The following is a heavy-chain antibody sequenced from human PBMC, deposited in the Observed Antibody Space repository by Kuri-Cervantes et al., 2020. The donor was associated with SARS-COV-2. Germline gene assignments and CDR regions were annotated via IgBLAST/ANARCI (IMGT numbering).Heavy chain of an antibody. V-gene: IGHV3-74*01. Sequence: GESLKISCAASGLTFSSYWMHWVRQAPGKGLVWVSRISSDGSITTYADSVKGRFTISRDNAKNTLYLQMNSLRAEDTAVYYCAKDLGRGALIKYYFDYWGQGTLVTVSS. CDR3: AKDLGRGALIKYYFDY. D-gene: IGHD3-10*01. J-gene: IGHJ4*02. CDR2: ISSDGSIT. CDR1: GLTFSSYW.